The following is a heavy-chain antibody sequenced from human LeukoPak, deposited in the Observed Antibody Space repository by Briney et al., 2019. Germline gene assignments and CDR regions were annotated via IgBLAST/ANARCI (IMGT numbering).Heavy chain of an antibody. CDR2: IYHSRST. D-gene: IGHD3-10*01. CDR3: AGNTEWFGELLPDY. Sequence: PSETLSLTCTVSGYSISSGYYWGWIRQPPGKGLEWIGSIYHSRSTYYNPSLKSRVTISVDTSKNQFSLKLSSVTAADTAVYYCAGNTEWFGELLPDYWGQGTLVTVSS. CDR1: GYSISSGYY. V-gene: IGHV4-38-2*02. J-gene: IGHJ4*02.